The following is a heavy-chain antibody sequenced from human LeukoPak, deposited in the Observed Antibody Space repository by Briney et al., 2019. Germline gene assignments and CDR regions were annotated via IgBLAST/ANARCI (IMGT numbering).Heavy chain of an antibody. Sequence: GGSLRLSCAASGFTFSSYAMSWVRQAPGKGLEWISFISGSTTTIFYADSVKGRFTISRDNATNSVYLQMNSLRDEDTAVYYCARGRPRRVALIVVVADPYFDYWGHGTLVTVSS. V-gene: IGHV3-48*02. D-gene: IGHD3-22*01. CDR3: ARGRPRRVALIVVVADPYFDY. J-gene: IGHJ4*01. CDR2: ISGSTTTI. CDR1: GFTFSSYA.